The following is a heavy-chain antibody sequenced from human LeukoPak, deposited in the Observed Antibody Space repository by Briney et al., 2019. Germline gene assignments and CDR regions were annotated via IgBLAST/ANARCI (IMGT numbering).Heavy chain of an antibody. D-gene: IGHD2-2*03. CDR2: IYTSGST. CDR3: ARHGYCSSTSYYEDY. Sequence: SETLSLTCTVSGGSISSYYWSWIRQPPGKGLEWIGYIYTSGSTNYNPSLKSRVTISVDTSKNQFSLKLSSVTAADTAVYYCARHGYCSSTSYYEDYWGQGTLVTVSS. CDR1: GGSISSYY. V-gene: IGHV4-4*09. J-gene: IGHJ4*02.